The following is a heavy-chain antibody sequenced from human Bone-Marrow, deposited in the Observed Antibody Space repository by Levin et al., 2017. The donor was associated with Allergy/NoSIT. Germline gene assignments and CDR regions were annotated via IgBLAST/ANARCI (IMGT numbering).Heavy chain of an antibody. CDR1: GGSISGSTYY. CDR3: ASRTYRD. CDR2: TYHDGSP. J-gene: IGHJ4*02. D-gene: IGHD2-21*01. V-gene: IGHV4-39*01. Sequence: SQTLSLTCTVSGGSISGSTYYWGWIRQPPGKGLEWIGSTYHDGSPYYNPSLKSRITVSVDTSRNQFSLKVRSVTAADTAVYYCASRTYRDWGQGTLVTVSS.